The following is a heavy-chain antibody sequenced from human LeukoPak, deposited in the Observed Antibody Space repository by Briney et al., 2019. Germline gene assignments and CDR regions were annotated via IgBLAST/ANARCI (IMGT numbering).Heavy chain of an antibody. V-gene: IGHV3-23*01. CDR3: AKEILTGRYYGMDV. D-gene: IGHD3-9*01. CDR1: GFTFSSYA. J-gene: IGHJ6*04. Sequence: GGSLRVSCAASGFTFSSYAMSWVRQAPGKGLEWVSAISGSGGSTYYADSVKGRFTISRDNSKNTLCLQMNSLRAEDTALYYCAKEILTGRYYGMDVWGKGTTVTVSS. CDR2: ISGSGGST.